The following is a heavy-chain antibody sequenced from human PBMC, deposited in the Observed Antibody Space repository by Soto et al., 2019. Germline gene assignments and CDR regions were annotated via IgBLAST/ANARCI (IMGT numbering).Heavy chain of an antibody. Sequence: EVQLVESGGGLVQPGGSLRLSCAASGFDFSNSWIHWVRQGQGKVLVWVSHINSDGSGTTYADSVKGRFTISRDNAKHRVYLQMNSVRAEDKAVYYCAKDTAYAMDVWGQGNTVTVSS. CDR3: AKDTAYAMDV. D-gene: IGHD2-15*01. V-gene: IGHV3-74*01. CDR2: INSDGSGT. J-gene: IGHJ6*02. CDR1: GFDFSNSW.